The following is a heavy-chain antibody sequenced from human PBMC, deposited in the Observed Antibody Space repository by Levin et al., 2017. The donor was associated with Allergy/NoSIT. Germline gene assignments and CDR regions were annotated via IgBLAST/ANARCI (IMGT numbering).Heavy chain of an antibody. CDR1: GDSMSGRDYY. Sequence: SETLSLTCTVSGDSMSGRDYYWTWIRQYPGRGLEWIGFIHHSGSAYYNPSLKSRLAMSLDTSKRQLSLRLTSVTVADTAVYFCARDECAWFGECYGMDVWGQGTTVIVSS. J-gene: IGHJ6*02. CDR2: IHHSGSA. CDR3: ARDECAWFGECYGMDV. D-gene: IGHD3-10*01. V-gene: IGHV4-31*03.